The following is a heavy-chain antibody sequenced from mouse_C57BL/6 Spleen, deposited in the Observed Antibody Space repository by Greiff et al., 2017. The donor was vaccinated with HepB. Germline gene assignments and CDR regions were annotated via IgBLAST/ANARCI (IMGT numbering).Heavy chain of an antibody. CDR3: ARDKGLLGGMDY. Sequence: EVMLVESEGGLVQPGSSMKLSCTASGFTFSDYYMAWVRQVPEKGLEWVANINYDGSSTYYLDSLKSRFIISRDNAKNILYLQMSSLKSEDTATYYCARDKGLLGGMDYWGQGTSVTVSS. J-gene: IGHJ4*01. V-gene: IGHV5-16*01. CDR2: INYDGSST. CDR1: GFTFSDYY. D-gene: IGHD1-1*02.